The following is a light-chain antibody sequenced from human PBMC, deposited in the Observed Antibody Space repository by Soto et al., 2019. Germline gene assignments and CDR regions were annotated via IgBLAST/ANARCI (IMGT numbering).Light chain of an antibody. CDR3: QQYNSYSWT. CDR1: QSIYNY. CDR2: DAS. Sequence: DFQMTQSQSTLSASVGDRVTITCRASQSIYNYLNWYQQKPGKAPKLLIYDASSLESGVPSRFSGSGSGTEFTLTISSLQPDDFATYYCQQYNSYSWTFGQGTKV. J-gene: IGKJ1*01. V-gene: IGKV1-5*01.